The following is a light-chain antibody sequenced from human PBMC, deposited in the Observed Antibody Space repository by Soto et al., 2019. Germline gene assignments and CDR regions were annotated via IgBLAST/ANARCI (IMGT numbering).Light chain of an antibody. CDR3: TVWDDSLRGRL. J-gene: IGLJ2*01. CDR1: SSNIESNY. Sequence: QSVLTQPHSASGTPGQRVTISCSGRSSNIESNYVYWYQQLPGTAPRLLIYRNNQRPSGVPDRFSGSKSGTSASLAISALRSEDEADYYCTVWDDSLRGRLFGGGTKVTVL. V-gene: IGLV1-47*01. CDR2: RNN.